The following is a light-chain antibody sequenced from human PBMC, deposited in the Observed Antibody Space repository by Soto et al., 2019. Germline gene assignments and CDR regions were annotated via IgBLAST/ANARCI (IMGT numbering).Light chain of an antibody. CDR1: SSDVGGYNY. CDR3: SSYASSSTLA. Sequence: QSALTQPASVSGSPGQSITISCTGTSSDVGGYNYVSWYQQHPGKAPKLIIYEVSIRPSGVSNRFSGSKSGNTASLTISGLPAEDGADYYCSSYASSSTLAFGGGTKLTVL. V-gene: IGLV2-14*01. CDR2: EVS. J-gene: IGLJ2*01.